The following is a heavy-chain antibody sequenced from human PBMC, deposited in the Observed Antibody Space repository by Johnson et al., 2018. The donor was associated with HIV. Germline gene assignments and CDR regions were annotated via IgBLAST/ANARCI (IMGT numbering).Heavy chain of an antibody. CDR2: IKSKANSYTT. CDR1: GFTFSNAW. J-gene: IGHJ3*02. Sequence: MLLVESGGGLVKPGGSLRLSCAASGFTFSNAWMSWVRQAPGKGLEWVGRIKSKANSYTTEYAASVKGRFTISRDDSKNSLYLQMNSLKTEDTAVYYCARGDCSSTSCPRNAFDIWGQGTMVTVSS. V-gene: IGHV3-72*01. CDR3: ARGDCSSTSCPRNAFDI. D-gene: IGHD2-2*01.